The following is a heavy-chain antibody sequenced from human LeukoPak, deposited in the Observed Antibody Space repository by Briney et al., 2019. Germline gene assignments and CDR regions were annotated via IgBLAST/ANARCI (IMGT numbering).Heavy chain of an antibody. D-gene: IGHD6-13*01. J-gene: IGHJ5*02. Sequence: SETLSLTCTVSGGSISSSSYYWGWLRQPPGKGLEWIGEINHSGSTNYNPSLKSRVTISVDTSKNQFSLKLSSVTAADTAVYYCARGKSAASAYNWFDPWGQGTLVTVSS. CDR3: ARGKSAASAYNWFDP. CDR1: GGSISSSSYY. V-gene: IGHV4-39*07. CDR2: INHSGST.